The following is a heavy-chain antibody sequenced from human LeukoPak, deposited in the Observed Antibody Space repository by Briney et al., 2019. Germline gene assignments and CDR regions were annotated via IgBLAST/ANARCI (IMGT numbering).Heavy chain of an antibody. D-gene: IGHD3-10*01. V-gene: IGHV3-23*01. J-gene: IGHJ6*02. CDR3: AKNYEPGRGVPYGMDV. CDR2: FGAGTGAIT. Sequence: GGPLRLSCAASGFTFSSYAMRWVRQAPGKGLEWVSAFGAGTGAITIYADSVKGRFTISRDDSKSTLYLQMNSLRAEDTAIYYCAKNYEPGRGVPYGMDVWGQGTTVTVSS. CDR1: GFTFSSYA.